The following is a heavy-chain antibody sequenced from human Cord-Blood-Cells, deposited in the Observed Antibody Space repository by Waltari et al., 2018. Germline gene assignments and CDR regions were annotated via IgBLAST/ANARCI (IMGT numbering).Heavy chain of an antibody. D-gene: IGHD3-3*01. J-gene: IGHJ5*02. Sequence: QVQLQQWGAGLLKPSETLSLTCAVYGGSFSGYYWSWIRQPPGKGLEWIGEINHSGSPNYTPSLKTRVTISVDTSKTQFSLKLSSVTAADTAVYYCARVLPRYYDFWSGYNWFDPWGQGTLVTVSS. CDR3: ARVLPRYYDFWSGYNWFDP. V-gene: IGHV4-34*01. CDR1: GGSFSGYY. CDR2: INHSGSP.